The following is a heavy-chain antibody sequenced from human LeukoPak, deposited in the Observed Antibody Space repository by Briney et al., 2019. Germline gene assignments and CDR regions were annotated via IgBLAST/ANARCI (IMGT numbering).Heavy chain of an antibody. V-gene: IGHV3-30*18. CDR3: ANEPYCSSTSCYAY. CDR2: ISYDGSNK. D-gene: IGHD2-2*01. Sequence: GGSLRLSCADSGFTFSSYGMHWVRQAPGKGLEWGAVISYDGSNKYYADSVKGRFTISRDNSKNTLYLQMNSLRAEDTAVYYCANEPYCSSTSCYAYWGQGTLVTVPS. J-gene: IGHJ4*02. CDR1: GFTFSSYG.